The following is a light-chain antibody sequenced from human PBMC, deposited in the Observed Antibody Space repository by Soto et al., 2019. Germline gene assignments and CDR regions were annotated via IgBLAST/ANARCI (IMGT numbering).Light chain of an antibody. CDR1: SSDVGSYNY. CDR2: DVS. J-gene: IGLJ1*01. Sequence: QSALTQPASVSGSPGQSITISCTGTSSDVGSYNYVSWYQQDPGKAPKLMIYDVSNRPSGVSNRFSGSKSGNTASLTISGLQAEDEADYYCSSYTSSNTHVFGTGTKLTVL. V-gene: IGLV2-14*01. CDR3: SSYTSSNTHV.